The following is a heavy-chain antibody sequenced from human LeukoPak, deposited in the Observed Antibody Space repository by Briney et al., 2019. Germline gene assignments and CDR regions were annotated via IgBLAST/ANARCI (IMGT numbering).Heavy chain of an antibody. V-gene: IGHV3-23*01. CDR1: GFTFSSYA. CDR2: ISGSGGST. Sequence: GGSLRLSCAASGFTFSSYAMSWVRQAPGKGLEWVSAISGSGGSTYYADSVKGRFTISRDNSKSTLYLQMNSLRAEDTAVYYCAKDPDYYGSGSCWFDPWGQGTLVTVSS. J-gene: IGHJ5*02. CDR3: AKDPDYYGSGSCWFDP. D-gene: IGHD3-10*01.